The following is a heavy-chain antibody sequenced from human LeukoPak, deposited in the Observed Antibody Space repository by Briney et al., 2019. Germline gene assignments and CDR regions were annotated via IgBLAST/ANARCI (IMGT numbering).Heavy chain of an antibody. V-gene: IGHV3-11*06. CDR3: ARDEGYCSGGSCYSNY. Sequence: GGSLRLSCAASGFTFSDYYMSWIRQAPGKGLEWVSYISSSSSYTNSADSVKGRFTISRDNAKNSLYLLMNSLRAEDTAVYYCARDEGYCSGGSCYSNYWGQGTLVTVSS. CDR1: GFTFSDYY. J-gene: IGHJ4*02. CDR2: ISSSSSYT. D-gene: IGHD2-15*01.